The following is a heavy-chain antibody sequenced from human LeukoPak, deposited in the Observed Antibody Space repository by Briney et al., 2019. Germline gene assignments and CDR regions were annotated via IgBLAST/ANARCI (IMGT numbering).Heavy chain of an antibody. CDR2: ISYDGSNK. Sequence: GGSLRLSCAASGFNFSSYAMHWVRQAPGKGLEGVAVISYDGSNKYYADSVKGRFTISRDNSKNTVYLQMNSLRAEDTAVYYCAPTPPVTSYNYPYYFDYWGQGTLVTVSS. CDR1: GFNFSSYA. CDR3: APTPPVTSYNYPYYFDY. D-gene: IGHD1-14*01. J-gene: IGHJ4*02. V-gene: IGHV3-30*04.